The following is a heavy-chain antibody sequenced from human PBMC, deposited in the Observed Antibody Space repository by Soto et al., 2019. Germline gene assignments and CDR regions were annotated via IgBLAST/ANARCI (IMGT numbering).Heavy chain of an antibody. Sequence: GGSLRLSCTASGFTFSDYYMSWIRQAPGKGLEWISYISSASDYSTYADSVKGRFTISRDNAKNSLYLQLNNVRPDDTALYFCARHDYNNEHWFDTWGLGTAVTVSS. J-gene: IGHJ5*02. CDR2: ISSASDYS. V-gene: IGHV3-11*06. D-gene: IGHD3-16*01. CDR3: ARHDYNNEHWFDT. CDR1: GFTFSDYY.